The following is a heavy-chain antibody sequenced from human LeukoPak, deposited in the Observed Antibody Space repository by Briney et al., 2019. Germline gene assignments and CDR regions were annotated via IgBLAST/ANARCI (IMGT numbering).Heavy chain of an antibody. CDR3: AAPLTGLHY. CDR2: MNQDGSEK. D-gene: IGHD1-14*01. J-gene: IGHJ4*02. CDR1: GFTFSSYR. V-gene: IGHV3-7*03. Sequence: GGSLRLSCAASGFTFSSYRMSWVREAPGEGLEWGANMNQDGSEKYYVDSVKGRFAISRDISKDTLYLQMNSLRAEDTAGYYCAAPLTGLHYWGQGTLVTVSS.